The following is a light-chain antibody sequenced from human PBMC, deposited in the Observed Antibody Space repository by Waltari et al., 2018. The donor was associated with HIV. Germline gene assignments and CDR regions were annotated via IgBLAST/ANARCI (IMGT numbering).Light chain of an antibody. V-gene: IGKV3-20*01. Sequence: GERATLSCRASQSVDRNCLAWYQQKPGQAPRLLMYGASTRVTGIPDRFSGSGSGTDFTLTIIRLEPEDFAVYYCQQYGMAPWTFGQGTKVEIK. J-gene: IGKJ1*01. CDR3: QQYGMAPWT. CDR2: GAS. CDR1: QSVDRNC.